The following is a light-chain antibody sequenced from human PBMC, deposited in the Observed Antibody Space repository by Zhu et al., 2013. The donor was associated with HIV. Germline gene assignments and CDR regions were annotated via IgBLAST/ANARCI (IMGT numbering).Light chain of an antibody. J-gene: IGKJ1*01. CDR3: QQSYSTPRT. V-gene: IGKV1-39*01. CDR1: QSISSW. CDR2: AAS. Sequence: DIQMTQSPSTLSASVGDRVTITCRASQSISSWLAWYQQKPGKAPKSLMFAASTLQSGVPSRFSGSGSGTDFTLTISSLQPEDFATYYCQQSYSTPRTFGQGTKVEIK.